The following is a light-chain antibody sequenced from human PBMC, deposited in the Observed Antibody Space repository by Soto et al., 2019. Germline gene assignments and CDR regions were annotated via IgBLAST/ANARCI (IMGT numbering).Light chain of an antibody. V-gene: IGLV2-14*01. CDR3: SSYTSSSTLWV. CDR2: DVS. Sequence: QSVLTQPASVSGSPGQSITISCTGTSSDVGCYNYVSWYQQHPGKAPKLMIYDVSNRPSGVSNRFSGSKSGNTASLTISGLQAEDEADYYCSSYTSSSTLWVFGGGTQLTVL. J-gene: IGLJ3*02. CDR1: SSDVGCYNY.